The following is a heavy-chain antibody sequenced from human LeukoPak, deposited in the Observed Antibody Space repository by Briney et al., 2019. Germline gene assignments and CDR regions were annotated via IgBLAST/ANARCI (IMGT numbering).Heavy chain of an antibody. CDR1: GYTFTSYG. V-gene: IGHV1-18*01. J-gene: IGHJ4*02. D-gene: IGHD2-2*01. CDR2: ISGYNGNT. Sequence: ASVKVSCKASGYTFTSYGISWVRQAPGQGLEWMGWISGYNGNTNYAQKLQGRVTMTTDTSTSTAYMELRCLRSDDTAVYYCARDSSRVISTSSTFSPFDYWGQGTLVTVSS. CDR3: ARDSSRVISTSSTFSPFDY.